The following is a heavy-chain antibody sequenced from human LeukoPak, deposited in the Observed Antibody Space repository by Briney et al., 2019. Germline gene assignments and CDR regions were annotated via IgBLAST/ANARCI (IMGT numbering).Heavy chain of an antibody. V-gene: IGHV3-53*01. D-gene: IGHD5-18*01. Sequence: GGSLRLSRAASGFTVSSNYMSWVRQAPGKGLEWVSVIYSGGSTYYADSVKGRFTISRDNSKNTLYLQMNSLRAEDTAVYYCAREGYSYRGFDYWGQGTLVTVSS. CDR3: AREGYSYRGFDY. CDR1: GFTVSSNY. CDR2: IYSGGST. J-gene: IGHJ4*02.